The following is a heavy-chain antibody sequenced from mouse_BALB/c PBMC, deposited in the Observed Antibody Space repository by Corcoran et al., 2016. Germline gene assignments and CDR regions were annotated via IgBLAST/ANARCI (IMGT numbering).Heavy chain of an antibody. CDR3: ANWDWYFYV. CDR2: IDPANGNT. Sequence: EVQLQQSGAELVKPGASVKLSCKASGFNIKDNYMHWVKQRHEQGLEWIGRIDPANGNTKYDAKFQGKATLTDDTSSNTAYLQLSSLTSEDTAVYYCANWDWYFYVWGAGTTVTVSS. CDR1: GFNIKDNY. D-gene: IGHD4-1*01. J-gene: IGHJ1*01. V-gene: IGHV14-3*02.